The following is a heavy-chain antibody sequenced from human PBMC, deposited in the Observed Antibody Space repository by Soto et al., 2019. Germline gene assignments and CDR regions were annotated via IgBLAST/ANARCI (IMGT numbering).Heavy chain of an antibody. CDR1: GFTFSSYA. V-gene: IGHV3-30-3*01. CDR2: ISYDGSNK. D-gene: IGHD3-3*01. J-gene: IGHJ6*02. CDR3: ASSGFGIRYYYGMDV. Sequence: QVQLVESGGGVVQPGRSLRLSCAASGFTFSSYAMHWVRQAPGKGLEWVAVISYDGSNKYYADSVKGRFTISRDNSKNTLYLQMNSLRAEDTAVYYCASSGFGIRYYYGMDVWGQGTTVTVSS.